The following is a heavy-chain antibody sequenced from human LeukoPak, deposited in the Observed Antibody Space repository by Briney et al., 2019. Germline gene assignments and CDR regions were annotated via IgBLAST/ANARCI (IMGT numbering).Heavy chain of an antibody. J-gene: IGHJ4*02. D-gene: IGHD6-19*01. CDR1: GFTVSGNY. V-gene: IGHV3-53*01. Sequence: GGSLRLSCAASGFTVSGNYMSWVRQAPGGGLQWISVIYSADSTFYADSVKGRFTISRDNSKNTLYLQMNSPRAEDTAVYYCALAVAGNLDYWGQGTLVTVSS. CDR3: ALAVAGNLDY. CDR2: IYSADST.